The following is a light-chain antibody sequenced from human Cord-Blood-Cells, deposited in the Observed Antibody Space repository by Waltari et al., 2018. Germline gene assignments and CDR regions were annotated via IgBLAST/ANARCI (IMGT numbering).Light chain of an antibody. CDR1: QSVSSY. J-gene: IGKJ4*01. CDR2: DAS. V-gene: IGKV3-11*01. Sequence: EIVLTQSPATLSLSPGERATLSCRASQSVSSYLAWYQRKPGQAPRLLIYDASNRATGIPARFSGSGSGTDFTLTISSLEPEDFAVYYCQQPPLTFGGGTKVEIK. CDR3: QQPPLT.